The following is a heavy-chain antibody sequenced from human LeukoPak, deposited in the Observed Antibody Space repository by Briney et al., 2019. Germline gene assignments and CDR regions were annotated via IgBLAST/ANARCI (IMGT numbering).Heavy chain of an antibody. CDR1: GGSISSYY. V-gene: IGHV4-59*01. Sequence: PSETLSLTCTVSGGSISSYYWSWIRQPPGKGLEWIGYIYYSGSTNYNPSPKSRVTISVDTSKNQFSLKLSSVTAADTAVYYCARDLDYWGQGTLVTVSS. J-gene: IGHJ4*02. CDR3: ARDLDY. CDR2: IYYSGST.